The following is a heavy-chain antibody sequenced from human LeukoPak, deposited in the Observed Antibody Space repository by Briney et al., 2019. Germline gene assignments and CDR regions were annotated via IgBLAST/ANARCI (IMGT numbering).Heavy chain of an antibody. J-gene: IGHJ4*02. CDR3: ARHESSGWYYFDY. Sequence: RGESLKISCKGSGYSFTSYWIDWVRQMPGKGLEWMGIIYPGDSDTRYSPSFQGQVTISADKSISTAYLQWSSLKASDTAMYYCARHESSGWYYFDYWGQGTLVTVSS. CDR1: GYSFTSYW. CDR2: IYPGDSDT. V-gene: IGHV5-51*01. D-gene: IGHD6-19*01.